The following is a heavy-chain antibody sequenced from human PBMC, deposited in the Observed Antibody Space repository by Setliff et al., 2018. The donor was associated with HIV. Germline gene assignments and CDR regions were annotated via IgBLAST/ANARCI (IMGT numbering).Heavy chain of an antibody. V-gene: IGHV1-3*03. CDR3: VRVRVGGSLYFDF. D-gene: IGHD1-26*01. Sequence: ASVKVSCKASGYNFSTYALHWVRQAPGQRLEWLGWMNAASGKTKYSEEFQNRISFTRDTSANIGYLELTKLRSEDMGIYYCVRVRVGGSLYFDFWGQGTLVTVSS. CDR2: MNAASGKT. J-gene: IGHJ4*02. CDR1: GYNFSTYA.